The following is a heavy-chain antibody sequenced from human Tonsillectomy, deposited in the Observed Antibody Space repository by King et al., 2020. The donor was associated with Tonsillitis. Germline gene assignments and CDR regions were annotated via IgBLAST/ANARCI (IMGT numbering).Heavy chain of an antibody. V-gene: IGHV2-26*01. D-gene: IGHD1-7*01. CDR2: IFSNDEK. J-gene: IGHJ6*02. Sequence: VTLKESGPGLVKPTETLTLTCSVSGFSLSNARMGVSWIRQPPGKALEWLAHIFSNDEKSYSTSLKSRVSLSKDTSKSQVVLTMTNMDPVDTATYYCARTTRYNWNSAGMAVWGQGTTVTVSS. CDR3: ARTTRYNWNSAGMAV. CDR1: GFSLSNARMG.